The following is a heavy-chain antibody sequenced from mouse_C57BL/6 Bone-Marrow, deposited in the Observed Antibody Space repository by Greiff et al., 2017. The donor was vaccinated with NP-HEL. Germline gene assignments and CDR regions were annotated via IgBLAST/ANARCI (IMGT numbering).Heavy chain of an antibody. CDR3: ARDPGSSYGWYFDV. CDR1: GYTFTSYW. J-gene: IGHJ1*03. Sequence: QVQLQQPGAELVKPGASVKLSCKASGYTFTSYWMQWVKQRPGQGLEWIGEIDPSDSYTNYNQKFKGKATLTVDTSSSTAYMQLSSLTSEDSAVYYGARDPGSSYGWYFDVWGTGTTVTVSS. V-gene: IGHV1-50*01. CDR2: IDPSDSYT. D-gene: IGHD1-1*01.